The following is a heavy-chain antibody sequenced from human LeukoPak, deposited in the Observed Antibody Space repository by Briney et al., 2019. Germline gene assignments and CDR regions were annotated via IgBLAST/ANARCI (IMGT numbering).Heavy chain of an antibody. CDR3: AKDLVIRYFDY. CDR1: GFTFSSYG. Sequence: GGSLRLSCAASGFTFSSYGMHWVRQAPGKGLEWVAVIWYDGSNKYYADSVKGRFTISRDNSKNTLYLQMNSLRAEDTAVYYCAKDLVIRYFDYWGQGTLVTVSS. D-gene: IGHD2-21*01. J-gene: IGHJ4*02. V-gene: IGHV3-33*06. CDR2: IWYDGSNK.